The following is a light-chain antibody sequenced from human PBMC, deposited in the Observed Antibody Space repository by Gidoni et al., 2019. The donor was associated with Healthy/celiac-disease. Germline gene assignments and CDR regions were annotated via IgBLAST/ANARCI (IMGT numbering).Light chain of an antibody. CDR2: GKN. J-gene: IGLJ1*01. Sequence: SSELTQGPAVSVALGQTVRITCQGDSLRSYYASWYQQKPGQAPVLVIYGKNNRPSGIPDRFSGSSSGNTASLTITGAQAEDEADYYCNSRDSSGNHHYVFGTGTKVTVL. CDR1: SLRSYY. V-gene: IGLV3-19*01. CDR3: NSRDSSGNHHYV.